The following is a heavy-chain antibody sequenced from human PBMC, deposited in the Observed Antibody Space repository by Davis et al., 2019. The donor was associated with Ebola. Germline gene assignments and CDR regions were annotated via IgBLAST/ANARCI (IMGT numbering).Heavy chain of an antibody. CDR1: GFTFSSSA. V-gene: IGHV3-30*04. CDR3: VRPNPARGTPENGFDT. D-gene: IGHD2-15*01. Sequence: PGGSLRLSCAASGFTFSSSALHWVRQAPGKGLEWVGVISYDGIDKYYADSVKGRFTVSRDNSNVTLYLHMTSLGTGDTALYYCVRPNPARGTPENGFDTWGQGTMVTVSS. CDR2: ISYDGIDK. J-gene: IGHJ3*02.